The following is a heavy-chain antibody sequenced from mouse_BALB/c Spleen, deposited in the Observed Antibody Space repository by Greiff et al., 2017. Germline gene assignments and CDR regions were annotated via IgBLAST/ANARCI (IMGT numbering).Heavy chain of an antibody. D-gene: IGHD1-1*01. CDR2: INPSNGRT. Sequence: QVQLQQSGAELVKPGASVKLSCKASGYTFTSYWMHWVKQRPGQGLEWIGEINPSNGRTNYNEKFKSKATLTVDKSSSTAYMQLSSLTSEDSAVYYCARRDYYGSSPLYAMDYWGQGTSVTVSS. V-gene: IGHV1S81*02. CDR3: ARRDYYGSSPLYAMDY. J-gene: IGHJ4*01. CDR1: GYTFTSYW.